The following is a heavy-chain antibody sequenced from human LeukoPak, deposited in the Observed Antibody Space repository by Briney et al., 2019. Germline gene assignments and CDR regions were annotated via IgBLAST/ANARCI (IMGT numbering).Heavy chain of an antibody. Sequence: ASVKVSCKASGYTFTGYYMHWVRQAPGQGLEWMGWINPNSGGTNYAQKFQGRVTMTRDTSISTAYMALSRLRSDDTAVYYCARSSYSSSWYPLYYYYYGMDVWGQGTTVTVSS. V-gene: IGHV1-2*02. CDR2: INPNSGGT. CDR3: ARSSYSSSWYPLYYYYYGMDV. J-gene: IGHJ6*02. D-gene: IGHD6-13*01. CDR1: GYTFTGYY.